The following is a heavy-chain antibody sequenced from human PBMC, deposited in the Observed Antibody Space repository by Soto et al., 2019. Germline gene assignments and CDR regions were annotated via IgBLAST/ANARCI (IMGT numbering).Heavy chain of an antibody. Sequence: SETLSLTCTVSGCSISSYYWSWIRQPPGKGLEWIGYIYYSGSTYYNPSLKSRVTISVDTSKNQFSLKLSSVTAADTAVYYCARDSDFDYWGQGTLVTVSS. J-gene: IGHJ4*02. CDR3: ARDSDFDY. CDR1: GCSISSYY. CDR2: IYYSGST. V-gene: IGHV4-30-4*08.